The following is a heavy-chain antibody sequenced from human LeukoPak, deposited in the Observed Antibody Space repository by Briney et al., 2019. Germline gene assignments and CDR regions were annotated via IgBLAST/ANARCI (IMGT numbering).Heavy chain of an antibody. V-gene: IGHV4-30-4*01. CDR3: ARADGGY. D-gene: IGHD5-24*01. Sequence: SETLSLTCTVSGGSISSGDYYWSWLRQPPGKGLEWIGYIYYSGSTYYNPSLKGRVTISVDTSKNQFSLKLSSVTAADTAVYYCARADGGYWGQGTLVTVSS. CDR1: GGSISSGDYY. J-gene: IGHJ4*02. CDR2: IYYSGST.